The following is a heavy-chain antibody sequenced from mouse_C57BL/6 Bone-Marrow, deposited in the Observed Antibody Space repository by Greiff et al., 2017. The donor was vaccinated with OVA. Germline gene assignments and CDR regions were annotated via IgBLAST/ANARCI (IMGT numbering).Heavy chain of an antibody. CDR2: IHPNSGST. D-gene: IGHD2-12*01. Sequence: QVQLQQSGAELVKPGASVKLSCKASGYTFTSYWMHWVKQRPGQGLEWIGMIHPNSGSTNYNEKFKSKATLTVDKSSSTAYMQLSSLTSEDSAVYYCARYDLYYYAMDYWGQGTSVTVSS. J-gene: IGHJ4*01. CDR1: GYTFTSYW. CDR3: ARYDLYYYAMDY. V-gene: IGHV1-64*01.